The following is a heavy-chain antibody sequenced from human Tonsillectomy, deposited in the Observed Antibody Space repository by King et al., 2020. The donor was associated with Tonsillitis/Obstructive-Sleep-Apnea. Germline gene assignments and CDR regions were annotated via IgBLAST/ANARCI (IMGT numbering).Heavy chain of an antibody. CDR2: INHSGST. Sequence: VQLQQWGAGLLKPSETLSLTCAVYGGSFSGYYWSWIRQPPGKGLEWIGEINHSGSTNYNPSLKSRVTISVDTSKNQFSLTLSSVTAADTAVYYCARGAIAAAGTLAFFDYWGQGTLVTVSS. J-gene: IGHJ4*02. D-gene: IGHD6-13*01. CDR3: ARGAIAAAGTLAFFDY. CDR1: GGSFSGYY. V-gene: IGHV4-34*01.